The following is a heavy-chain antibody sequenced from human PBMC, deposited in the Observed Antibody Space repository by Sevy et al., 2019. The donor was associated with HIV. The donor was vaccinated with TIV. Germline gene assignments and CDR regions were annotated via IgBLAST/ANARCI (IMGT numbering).Heavy chain of an antibody. CDR1: GDSISNYY. CDR2: IYYSGFT. V-gene: IGHV4-59*01. CDR3: ARGIVAYYFDY. J-gene: IGHJ4*02. D-gene: IGHD5-12*01. Sequence: SETLSLTCTVSGDSISNYYWSWIRQPPGKGLEWIGYIYYSGFTNYNPSLKSRVTISVDTSKNQFSLKLSSVIAADTAVYYCARGIVAYYFDYWGQGTLVTVSS.